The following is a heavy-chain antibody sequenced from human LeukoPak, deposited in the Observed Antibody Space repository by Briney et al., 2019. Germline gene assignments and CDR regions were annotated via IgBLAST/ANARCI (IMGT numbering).Heavy chain of an antibody. CDR3: ARSGTGEGLVLDY. J-gene: IGHJ4*02. V-gene: IGHV1-2*02. CDR2: INPNSGDT. Sequence: ASVKVSCKASGYTFTGYYMHWVRQAPGQGLEWMGWINPNSGDTNYAQKFQGRVTMTRDTSISTDYMELSSLTSDDTAVYYCARSGTGEGLVLDYWGQGTLVTVSS. CDR1: GYTFTGYY. D-gene: IGHD7-27*01.